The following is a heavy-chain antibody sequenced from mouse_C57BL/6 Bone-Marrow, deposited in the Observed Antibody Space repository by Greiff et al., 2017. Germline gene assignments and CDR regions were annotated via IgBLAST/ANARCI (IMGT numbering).Heavy chain of an antibody. CDR2: IDNSDRYT. J-gene: IGHJ3*01. D-gene: IGHD2-2*01. Sequence: VQLQQPGAELVRPGTSVKLSCKASGYTFTSYWMHWVKQRPGQGLEWIGVIDNSDRYTNYNQKLKGKATLTVDTSSSTAYMPLSSLTSEDSAVYYCARRGDGYDGAWFAYWGQGTLVTVSA. CDR1: GYTFTSYW. V-gene: IGHV1-59*01. CDR3: ARRGDGYDGAWFAY.